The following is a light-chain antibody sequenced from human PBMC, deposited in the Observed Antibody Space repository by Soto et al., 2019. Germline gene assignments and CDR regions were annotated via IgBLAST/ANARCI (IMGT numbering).Light chain of an antibody. CDR3: QQYNSYSRT. CDR2: EAS. V-gene: IGKV1-5*01. J-gene: IGKJ1*01. CDR1: QTISSW. Sequence: DIQMTQSPSTLSASVGDRVTITCRASQTISSWLAWYQQKPGKAPRLLIYEASSLESGVPSRFSGSGSGTEFTLTISSLQPEDFVTYYCQQYNSYSRTFGQGTNVEIK.